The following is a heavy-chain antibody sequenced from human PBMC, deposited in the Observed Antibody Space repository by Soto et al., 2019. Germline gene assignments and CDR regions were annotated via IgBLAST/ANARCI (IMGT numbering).Heavy chain of an antibody. CDR2: VMPIFGTT. Sequence: QVQLVQSGAEVKKPGASVKVSCKASGGTFSSYVISWVRQAPGQGLEWMGGVMPIFGTTNYAQKFQGRVTITADESTSTAYMELSRLKSEDTAVYYCARLPRVIMNTLEGGLDVWGQGTTVTVAS. CDR1: GGTFSSYV. V-gene: IGHV1-69*12. J-gene: IGHJ6*02. D-gene: IGHD3-16*01. CDR3: ARLPRVIMNTLEGGLDV.